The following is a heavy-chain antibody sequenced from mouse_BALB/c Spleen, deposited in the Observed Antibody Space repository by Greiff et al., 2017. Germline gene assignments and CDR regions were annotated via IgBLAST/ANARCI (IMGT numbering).Heavy chain of an antibody. Sequence: VKLVESGPGLVAPSQSLSITCTVSGFSLTGYGVNWVRQPPGKGLEWLGMIWGDGSTDYNSALKSRLSISKDNSKSQVFLKMNSLQTDDTARYYCARGDYYGSSFFDYWGQGTTLTVSS. CDR3: ARGDYYGSSFFDY. J-gene: IGHJ2*01. D-gene: IGHD1-1*01. CDR2: IWGDGST. CDR1: GFSLTGYG. V-gene: IGHV2-6-7*01.